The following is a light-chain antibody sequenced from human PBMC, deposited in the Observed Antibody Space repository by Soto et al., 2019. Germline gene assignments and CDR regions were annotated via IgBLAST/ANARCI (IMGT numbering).Light chain of an antibody. CDR1: SSDVGGYSY. CDR3: ASYTTSSTYV. Sequence: QSALTPPPSMSGSPGQSIAISCTGTSSDVGGYSYVSWYQQQPGNAPKLVISAVSNRPSGVSERFSGSKSGNTASLTIFWLQTEDEADYYCASYTTSSTYVFGTGTKVTVL. J-gene: IGLJ1*01. V-gene: IGLV2-14*01. CDR2: AVS.